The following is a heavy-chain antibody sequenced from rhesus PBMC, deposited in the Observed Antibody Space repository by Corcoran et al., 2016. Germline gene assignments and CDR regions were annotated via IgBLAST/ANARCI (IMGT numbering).Heavy chain of an antibody. V-gene: IGHV4-169*01. CDR2: SFGSGSST. D-gene: IGHD2-2*01. J-gene: IGHJ4*01. CDR1: GGSISSSY. CDR3: ARSWGQRVLVPDY. Sequence: QLQLQESGPGLVKPSETLSVACAVSGGSISSSYWSWLRQAPGKGLEWIGYSFGSGSSTNYKPSLKSRVTLSVDTSKNQLSLKLSSVTTAETAVYYCARSWGQRVLVPDYWGQGVLVTVSS.